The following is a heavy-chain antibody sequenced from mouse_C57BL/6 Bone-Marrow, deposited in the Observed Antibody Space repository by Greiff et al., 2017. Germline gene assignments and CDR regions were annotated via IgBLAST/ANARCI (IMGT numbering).Heavy chain of an antibody. Sequence: EVMLVESGGGLVQPGGSMKLSCAASGFTFSDAWMDWVRQSPEKGLEWVAEIRNKANNHATYYDESVKGRFTISRDDSKSRVYLQMERLRAEDSGIYYRTTFVTTVLASNDFDYWGQGTTLTVSS. D-gene: IGHD1-1*01. J-gene: IGHJ2*01. CDR1: GFTFSDAW. V-gene: IGHV6-6*01. CDR2: IRNKANNHAT. CDR3: TTFVTTVLASNDFDY.